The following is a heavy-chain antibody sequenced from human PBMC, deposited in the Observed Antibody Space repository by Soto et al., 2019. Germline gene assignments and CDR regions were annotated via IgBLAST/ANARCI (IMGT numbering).Heavy chain of an antibody. D-gene: IGHD3-9*01. V-gene: IGHV3-9*01. Sequence: VQLVESGGGLVRPGGSLRLSCAASGFTFDDHAMHWVRQAPGKGLEWISAITWNSVALAYADSVKGRFTISRDNAKNSLYLQMDNLRPEDTALYYCAKERVRDFDAWGQGTLVTVSS. J-gene: IGHJ5*02. CDR1: GFTFDDHA. CDR2: ITWNSVAL. CDR3: AKERVRDFDA.